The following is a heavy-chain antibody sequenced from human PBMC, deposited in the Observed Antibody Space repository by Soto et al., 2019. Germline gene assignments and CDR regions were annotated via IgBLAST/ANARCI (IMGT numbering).Heavy chain of an antibody. D-gene: IGHD3-22*01. CDR1: GGSISSGGYY. CDR2: IYYSGST. CDR3: ARAPPDYYDSSGYFGGRGAFDI. Sequence: QVQLQESGPGLVKPSQTLSLTCTVSGGSISSGGYYWSWIRQHPGKGLEWIGYIYYSGSTYYNPSRQGRVAISVDTSKNQFSLKLSSVTAADTAVYYCARAPPDYYDSSGYFGGRGAFDIWGQGTMVTVSS. J-gene: IGHJ3*02. V-gene: IGHV4-31*03.